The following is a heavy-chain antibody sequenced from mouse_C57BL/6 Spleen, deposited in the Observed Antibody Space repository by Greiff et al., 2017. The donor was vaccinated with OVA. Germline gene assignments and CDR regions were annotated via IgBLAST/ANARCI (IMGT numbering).Heavy chain of an antibody. CDR3: ARETGTAY. V-gene: IGHV5-6*01. CDR2: ISSGGSYT. J-gene: IGHJ3*01. Sequence: EVQLVESGGDLVKPGGSLKLSCAASGFTFSSYGMSWVRQTPDKRLEWVATISSGGSYTYYPDSVKGRFTISRDNAKNTLYLQMSSLKSEDTAMYYCARETGTAYWGQGTLVTVSA. CDR1: GFTFSSYG. D-gene: IGHD4-1*01.